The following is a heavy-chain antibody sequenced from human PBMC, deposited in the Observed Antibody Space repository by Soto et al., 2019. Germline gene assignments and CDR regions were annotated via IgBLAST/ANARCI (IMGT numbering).Heavy chain of an antibody. Sequence: SETLSLTCTVSGGSMISYYWSWIRQPPGRGLEWIGFIYYAGSTKYNPSLNSRVTISVDTSKNQFSLKLSSVTAADTAVYYCASLYYDFWSGYQPYYYGMDVWGQGTTVTVSS. CDR3: ASLYYDFWSGYQPYYYGMDV. CDR1: GGSMISYY. D-gene: IGHD3-3*01. CDR2: IYYAGST. V-gene: IGHV4-59*12. J-gene: IGHJ6*02.